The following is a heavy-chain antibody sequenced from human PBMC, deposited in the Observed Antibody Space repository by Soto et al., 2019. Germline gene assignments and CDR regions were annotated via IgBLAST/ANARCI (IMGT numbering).Heavy chain of an antibody. CDR3: AGGNALDV. V-gene: IGHV3-7*01. J-gene: IGHJ6*02. CDR2: INQDGSEK. Sequence: PGGSLRLSCAVSRFTFSTYWMTWVRQAPGKGLEWVANINQDGSEKYFMDSVKGRFTISRDNAKNSLYLQMTSLRAEDTAVYSCAGGNALDVWGQGTTVTVSS. CDR1: RFTFSTYW.